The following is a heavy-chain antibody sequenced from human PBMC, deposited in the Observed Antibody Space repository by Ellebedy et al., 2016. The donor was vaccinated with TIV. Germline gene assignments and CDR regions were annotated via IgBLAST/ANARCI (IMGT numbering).Heavy chain of an antibody. Sequence: GESLKISCAASGFIFSSYSMHWVRQAPGKGLEWVAGISYDGRNKNYADSVKGRFTISRDNSKSTLYLQMNSLRPEDTAVYYCATHYSDTSGNHYAGGYWGQGTLGTVAS. D-gene: IGHD3-22*01. CDR2: ISYDGRNK. CDR1: GFIFSSYS. J-gene: IGHJ4*02. V-gene: IGHV3-30*03. CDR3: ATHYSDTSGNHYAGGY.